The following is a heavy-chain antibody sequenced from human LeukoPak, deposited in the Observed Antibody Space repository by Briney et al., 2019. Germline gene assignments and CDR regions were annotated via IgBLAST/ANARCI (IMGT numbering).Heavy chain of an antibody. CDR3: AKDYGYPSGFDP. V-gene: IGHV3-43*02. D-gene: IGHD5-24*01. CDR2: ISGDGGST. Sequence: GGSLRLSCAASGXTFDDYAMHWVRQAPGKGLEWVSLISGDGGSTYYADSVKGRFTISRDNSKNSLYLQMNSLRTEDTALYYCAKDYGYPSGFDPWGQGTLVTVSS. J-gene: IGHJ5*02. CDR1: GXTFDDYA.